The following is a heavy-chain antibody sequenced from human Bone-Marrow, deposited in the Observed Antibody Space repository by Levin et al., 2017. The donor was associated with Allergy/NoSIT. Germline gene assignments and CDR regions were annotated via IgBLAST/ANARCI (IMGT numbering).Heavy chain of an antibody. V-gene: IGHV3-69-1*01. CDR1: GFTFSDYY. CDR2: ISSSSTK. J-gene: IGHJ4*02. Sequence: GESLKISCAASGFTFSDYYMNWVRQAPGKGLEWVSCISSSSTKYYADSVKGRFTISRDNAKNSLYLQMNSLRAEDTAVHDCARVGGGYCSGGGCDQGYSLFDYWGQGTLVTVSS. CDR3: ARVGGGYCSGGGCDQGYSLFDY. D-gene: IGHD2-15*01.